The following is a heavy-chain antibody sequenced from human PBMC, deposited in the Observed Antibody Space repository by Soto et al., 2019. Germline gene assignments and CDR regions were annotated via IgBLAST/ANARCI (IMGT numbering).Heavy chain of an antibody. D-gene: IGHD3-22*01. Sequence: EVQLVESGGGLVQPGGSLRLSCAASGFTFSSYSMNWVRQAPGKGLEGVSYISSSSSTIYYADSVKGRFTISRDNAKNSLYLQMNSLRAEDTAVYYCARDSDDSSGYYLLGVYYFDYWGQGTLVTVSS. V-gene: IGHV3-48*01. J-gene: IGHJ4*02. CDR2: ISSSSSTI. CDR3: ARDSDDSSGYYLLGVYYFDY. CDR1: GFTFSSYS.